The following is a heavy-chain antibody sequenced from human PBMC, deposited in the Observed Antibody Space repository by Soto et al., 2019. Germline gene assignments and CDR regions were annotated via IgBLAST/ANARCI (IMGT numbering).Heavy chain of an antibody. CDR3: ARRSSGRLTTAWAPLDW. J-gene: IGHJ4*02. CDR2: IKQDGSEK. D-gene: IGHD2-15*01. Sequence: EVQLVESGGGLVQPGESLRLSCAASGFTFTTYWMTWVRQAPGKGLEWVANIKQDGSEKFYVGSVRGRFTISRDNAKNSMYLQMNSLRAKDTAVYYCARRSSGRLTTAWAPLDWWGQGTLVTVSS. CDR1: GFTFTTYW. V-gene: IGHV3-7*03.